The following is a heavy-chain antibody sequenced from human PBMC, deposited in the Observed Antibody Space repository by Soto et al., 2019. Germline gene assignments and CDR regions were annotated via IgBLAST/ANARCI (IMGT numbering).Heavy chain of an antibody. CDR3: ARDLSPGRLRFLEWLSPSYGMDV. CDR2: ISSSGSTI. J-gene: IGHJ6*02. CDR1: GFTFSDYY. V-gene: IGHV3-11*01. D-gene: IGHD3-3*01. Sequence: PGGSLRLSCAASGFTFSDYYMSWIRQAPGKGLEWVSYISSSGSTIYYADSVKGRFTISRDNAKNSLYLQMNSLRAEDTAVYYCARDLSPGRLRFLEWLSPSYGMDVWGQGTTVTVSS.